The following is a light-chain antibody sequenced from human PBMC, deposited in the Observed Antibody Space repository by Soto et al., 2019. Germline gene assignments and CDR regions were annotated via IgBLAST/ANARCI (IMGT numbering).Light chain of an antibody. V-gene: IGLV1-40*01. Sequence: QSVLTQPPSVSGAPGQRVIISCTGSSSNFGAGNDVQWYQHLPETAPKLLIFGNNNRPSGVPDRFSGSKSGNSASLAISGLQADDEADYYCQSYDSGLRGYVFGTGTKLTVL. CDR1: SSNFGAGND. J-gene: IGLJ1*01. CDR3: QSYDSGLRGYV. CDR2: GNN.